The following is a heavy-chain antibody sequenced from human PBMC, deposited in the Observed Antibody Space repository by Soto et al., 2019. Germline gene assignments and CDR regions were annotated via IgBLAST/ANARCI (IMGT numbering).Heavy chain of an antibody. CDR2: LYYPGST. CDR3: EREGCYFDSRGSGVYHFPGVDV. Sequence: SETLSLTCTVSGGSISPYFWSWIRQPAGGGLYWIGRLYYPGSTHYNPSLKRRLTISLDTSRHQSSLRLGSVTSADTAGYYCEREGCYFDSRGSGVYHFPGVDVLGQGTTVTVSS. CDR1: GGSISPYF. J-gene: IGHJ6*02. V-gene: IGHV4-4*07. D-gene: IGHD3-22*01.